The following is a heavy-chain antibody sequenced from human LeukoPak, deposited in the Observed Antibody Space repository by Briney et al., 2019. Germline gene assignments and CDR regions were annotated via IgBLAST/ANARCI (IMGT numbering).Heavy chain of an antibody. D-gene: IGHD3-3*01. CDR1: VYTFTGYY. J-gene: IGHJ4*02. V-gene: IGHV1-2*02. Sequence: ASVTVSCKASVYTFTGYYMHWVRQAPGQGLAWVGWINPNRGGTNYAQNFQGRVTLTRDTSISTAYMELSRLRSDDTAVYYCARVGVGTLAYYDFWSGFFYWGQGTLVTVSS. CDR3: ARVGVGTLAYYDFWSGFFY. CDR2: INPNRGGT.